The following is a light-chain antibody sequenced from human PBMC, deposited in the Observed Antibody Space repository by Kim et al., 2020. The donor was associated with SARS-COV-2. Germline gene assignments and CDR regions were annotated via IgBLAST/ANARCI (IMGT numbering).Light chain of an antibody. CDR3: GSRDTSGDQWM. CDR1: SLRSYY. V-gene: IGLV3-19*01. J-gene: IGLJ3*02. Sequence: SSELTQDSAVSVALGQTVTIPCQGDSLRSYYTSWYQQKPGQAPVLIVYGKNSRPSGIPDRFSGSFSGNTASLTITGAQAADEADYYCGSRDTSGDQWMFGGGTKLTVL. CDR2: GKN.